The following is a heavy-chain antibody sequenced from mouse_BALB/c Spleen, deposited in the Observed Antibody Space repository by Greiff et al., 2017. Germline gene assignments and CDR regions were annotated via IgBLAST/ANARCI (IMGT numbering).Heavy chain of an antibody. CDR2: IDPETGDT. CDR3: NPNWDGGK. Sequence: EVQLQQSGAELVRSGASVKLSCTASGFNIKDYYMHWVKQRPEQGLEWIGWIDPETGDTEYAPKFQGKATMTADTSSNTAYLQLSVLTSEDTAVYYCNPNWDGGKWGQGTTLTVSS. V-gene: IGHV14-4*02. CDR1: GFNIKDYY. D-gene: IGHD4-1*01. J-gene: IGHJ2*01.